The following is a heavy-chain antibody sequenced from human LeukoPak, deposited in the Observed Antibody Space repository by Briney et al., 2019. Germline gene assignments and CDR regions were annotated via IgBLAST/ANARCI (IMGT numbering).Heavy chain of an antibody. CDR1: GYSLGKNYY. Sequence: SDTLSLTCAVSGYSLGKNYYWGWIRQPPGKGLEWIGRIYGTGSTSYNPSLMNRVTMSVDTSKNHFSPKLTSVTAADTAVYYCARYDSRGSASTRFDYWGQGILVTISS. D-gene: IGHD3-16*01. V-gene: IGHV4-38-2*01. CDR2: IYGTGST. J-gene: IGHJ4*02. CDR3: ARYDSRGSASTRFDY.